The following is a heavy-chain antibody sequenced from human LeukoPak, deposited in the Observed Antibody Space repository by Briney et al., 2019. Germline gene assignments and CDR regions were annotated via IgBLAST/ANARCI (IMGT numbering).Heavy chain of an antibody. CDR1: GFTFRNYA. CDR2: ISSNGGST. V-gene: IGHV3-64*02. Sequence: GWSLRLSCAASGFTFRNYAMHWVRQAPGKGLEYVSGISSNGGSTYYADSVKGRFTISRDNSENTLYLQMDSLRAEDMAVYYCARGGSGVRGVLNYGMDVWGQGTTVTVSS. J-gene: IGHJ6*02. CDR3: ARGGSGVRGVLNYGMDV. D-gene: IGHD3-10*01.